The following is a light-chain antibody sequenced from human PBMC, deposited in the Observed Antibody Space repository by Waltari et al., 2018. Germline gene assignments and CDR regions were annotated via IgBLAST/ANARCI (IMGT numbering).Light chain of an antibody. Sequence: LQMTQPPPPLSASVGDRVPITCRASQSISSWLAWYQQKPGKAPKLLIYKASSLESGVPSRFSGSGSGTEFTLTISSLQPDDVATYYCQQYNSYSRTFGQGTKVEIK. V-gene: IGKV1-5*03. J-gene: IGKJ1*01. CDR1: QSISSW. CDR2: KAS. CDR3: QQYNSYSRT.